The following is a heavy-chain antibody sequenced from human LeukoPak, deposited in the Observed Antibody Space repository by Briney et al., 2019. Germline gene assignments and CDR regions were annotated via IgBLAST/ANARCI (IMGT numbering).Heavy chain of an antibody. Sequence: PSETLSLTCTVSGGSISSGGYYWSWIRQPPGKGLEWIGYIYHSGSTYYNPSLKSRVTISVDRSKNQFSLKLSSVTAADTAVYYCARVEGSSWTFDYWGQGTLVTVSS. J-gene: IGHJ4*02. V-gene: IGHV4-30-2*01. D-gene: IGHD6-13*01. CDR1: GGSISSGGYY. CDR2: IYHSGST. CDR3: ARVEGSSWTFDY.